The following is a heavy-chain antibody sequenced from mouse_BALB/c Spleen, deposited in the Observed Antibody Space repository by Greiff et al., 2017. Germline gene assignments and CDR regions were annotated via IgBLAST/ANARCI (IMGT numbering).Heavy chain of an antibody. D-gene: IGHD2-1*01. CDR1: GYTFTDYE. V-gene: IGHV1-15*01. Sequence: QVHVKQSGAELVRPGASVTLSCKASGYTFTDYEMHWVKQTPVHGLEWIGAIDPETGGTAYNQKFKGKATLTADKSSSTAYMELRSLTSEDSAVYYCTRDGNYVSYYYAMDYWGQGTSVTVSS. CDR2: IDPETGGT. J-gene: IGHJ4*01. CDR3: TRDGNYVSYYYAMDY.